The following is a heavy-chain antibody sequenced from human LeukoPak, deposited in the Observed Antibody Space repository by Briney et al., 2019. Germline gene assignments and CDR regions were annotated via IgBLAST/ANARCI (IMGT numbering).Heavy chain of an antibody. V-gene: IGHV3-11*01. CDR3: ARYNSYGPDY. Sequence: PGGSLRLSCAASGFTFSDYYMSWIRQAPGKGLEWVSYISGSGNTIGYADSVKGRFTIFRDNPKNSLYLQMNSLRAEDTAVYYCARYNSYGPDYWGQGTLVTVSS. D-gene: IGHD1-1*01. CDR1: GFTFSDYY. CDR2: ISGSGNTI. J-gene: IGHJ4*02.